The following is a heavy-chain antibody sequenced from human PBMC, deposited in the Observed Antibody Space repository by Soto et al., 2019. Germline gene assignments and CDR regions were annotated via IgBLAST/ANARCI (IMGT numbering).Heavy chain of an antibody. Sequence: PGGALRLSRAASGFTFRTYAMSLGRQAPGKGLEWVSAISGSGGSTYYADSVKGRFTISRDNSKNTLYLQMNSLRAEDTAVYYCAKGPHYYGSGSQYGMDVWGQGTTVTVSS. D-gene: IGHD3-10*01. CDR1: GFTFRTYA. CDR3: AKGPHYYGSGSQYGMDV. V-gene: IGHV3-23*01. CDR2: ISGSGGST. J-gene: IGHJ6*02.